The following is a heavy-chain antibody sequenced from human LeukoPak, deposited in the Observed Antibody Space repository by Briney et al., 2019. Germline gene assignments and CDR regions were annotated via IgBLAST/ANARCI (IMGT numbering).Heavy chain of an antibody. J-gene: IGHJ4*02. V-gene: IGHV4-34*01. CDR3: ARGLGDYYDSSGYIPSGPLFDY. CDR2: INHSGST. Sequence: SETLSLTCAVYGGSFSGYYWSWIRQPPGKGLEWIGEINHSGSTNYNPSLKSRVTISVDTSKNQFSLKLSSVTAADTAVYYCARGLGDYYDSSGYIPSGPLFDYWGQGTLVTVSS. D-gene: IGHD3-22*01. CDR1: GGSFSGYY.